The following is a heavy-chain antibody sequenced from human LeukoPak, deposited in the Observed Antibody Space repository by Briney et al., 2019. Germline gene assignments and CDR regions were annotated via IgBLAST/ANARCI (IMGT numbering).Heavy chain of an antibody. J-gene: IGHJ4*02. CDR1: GFTFSSYN. Sequence: PGGSLRLSCAASGFTFSSYNMNWVRQAPGKGLEWISNIKTSGNIMFYADSVKGHFTISGDNAENSLFLQMNSLRDEDSAVYYCVRDAYWASDYWGQGTLVTVSS. CDR2: IKTSGNIM. D-gene: IGHD3-16*01. V-gene: IGHV3-48*02. CDR3: VRDAYWASDY.